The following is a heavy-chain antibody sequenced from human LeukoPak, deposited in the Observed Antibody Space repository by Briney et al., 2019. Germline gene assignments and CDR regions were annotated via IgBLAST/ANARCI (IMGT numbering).Heavy chain of an antibody. CDR2: MNPNSGNT. J-gene: IGHJ4*02. V-gene: IGHV1-8*01. CDR1: GYTFTSYD. CDR3: ASRPRSGYSIDY. Sequence: ASVKVSCKASGYTFTSYDINWVRPATGQGLEWMGWMNPNSGNTGYAQKFQGRVTMTRNTSISTAYMELSSLRSEDTAVYYCASRPRSGYSIDYWGQGTLVTVSS. D-gene: IGHD6-19*01.